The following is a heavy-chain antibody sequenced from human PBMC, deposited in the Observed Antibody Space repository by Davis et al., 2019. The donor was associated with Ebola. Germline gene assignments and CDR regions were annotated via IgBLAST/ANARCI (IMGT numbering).Heavy chain of an antibody. CDR3: ARSSYQPDY. V-gene: IGHV3-74*01. Sequence: GESLKISCAASGFTFSSYWMHWVRQTPGKGLVWASRINTDGSFTDYADSVKGRFSISRDSTSNTLYLQMNGLRAEDTAVYYCARSSYQPDYWGQGTLVTVSS. CDR1: GFTFSSYW. J-gene: IGHJ4*02. CDR2: INTDGSFT. D-gene: IGHD2-2*01.